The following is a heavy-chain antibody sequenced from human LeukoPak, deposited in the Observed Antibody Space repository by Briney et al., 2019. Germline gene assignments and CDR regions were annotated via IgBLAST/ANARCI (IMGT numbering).Heavy chain of an antibody. Sequence: GGSLRLSCAASGFTFSSYWMHWVRQAPGKGLVWVSHINSEGSSTSYADSVKGRFTISRDNAKNTLYLQMNSLRAEDTAVYYCARASSWSDAFDIWGQGTMVTVSS. CDR2: INSEGSST. D-gene: IGHD6-13*01. J-gene: IGHJ3*02. CDR1: GFTFSSYW. CDR3: ARASSWSDAFDI. V-gene: IGHV3-74*01.